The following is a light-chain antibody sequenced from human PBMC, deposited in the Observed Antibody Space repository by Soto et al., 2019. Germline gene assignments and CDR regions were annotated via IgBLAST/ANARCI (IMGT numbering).Light chain of an antibody. CDR3: ETWDSNTRV. CDR2: LEGSGSY. J-gene: IGLJ2*01. Sequence: QSVLPQSSSASASLGSSVKLTCSLSSGHSSYIIAWPQQQPGKAPRYLMKLEGSGSYNKGSGVPDRFSGSSSGADRYLTISDLQFEDEADYYCETWDSNTRVFGAGTKLTVL. CDR1: SGHSSYI. V-gene: IGLV4-60*02.